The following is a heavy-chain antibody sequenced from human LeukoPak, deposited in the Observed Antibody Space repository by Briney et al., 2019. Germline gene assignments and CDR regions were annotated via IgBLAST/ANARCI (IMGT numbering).Heavy chain of an antibody. J-gene: IGHJ5*02. CDR2: INPNSGGT. V-gene: IGHV1-2*02. D-gene: IGHD6-19*01. Sequence: ASVKVSCKASGYTFTGYYMHWVRQAPGQGLEWMGWINPNSGGTNYAQKFQGRVTMTRDTSISTAYMELSRLRSEDTAVYYCARPYPRYSSGWHPTGDWFDPWGQGTPVTVSS. CDR1: GYTFTGYY. CDR3: ARPYPRYSSGWHPTGDWFDP.